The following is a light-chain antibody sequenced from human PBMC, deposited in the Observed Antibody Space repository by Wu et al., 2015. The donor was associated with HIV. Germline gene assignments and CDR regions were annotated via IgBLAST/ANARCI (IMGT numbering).Light chain of an antibody. J-gene: IGKJ5*01. CDR3: QQYNNWIT. CDR1: QNISSS. Sequence: EIVMTQFPATLSVSPGERATLSCRASQNISSSLAWYQQKRGQAPRLLIYGASNRATGVAARFTGSGSVTEFTLTITSMQSEDFAAYYCQQYNNWITFGQGTRLEIK. CDR2: GAS. V-gene: IGKV3-15*01.